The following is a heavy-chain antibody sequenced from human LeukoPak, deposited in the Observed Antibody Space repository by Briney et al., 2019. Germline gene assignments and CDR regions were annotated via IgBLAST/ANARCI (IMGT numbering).Heavy chain of an antibody. CDR2: IYYSGST. CDR3: ARTDTAMVTFDY. V-gene: IGHV4-31*03. J-gene: IGHJ4*02. CDR1: GGSISSGGYY. Sequence: SETLSLTCTVSGGSISSGGYYWNWIRQHPGTGLEWIGYIYYSGSTYYNPSLKSRVTISVDTSKNQFSLKLSSVTAADTAVYYCARTDTAMVTFDYWGLGTLVTVSS. D-gene: IGHD5-18*01.